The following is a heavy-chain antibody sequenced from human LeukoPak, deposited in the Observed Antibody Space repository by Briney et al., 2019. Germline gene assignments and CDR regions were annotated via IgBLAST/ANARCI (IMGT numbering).Heavy chain of an antibody. CDR2: LKLYDGSI. V-gene: IGHV1-46*01. CDR3: ASVYLYGMDV. D-gene: IGHD2-8*01. J-gene: IGHJ6*02. Sequence: ASVKVSCKAFGYSFIRHHIHWVRQAPGQGLEWMGVLKLYDGSIRNAQKFQGRVTMTRDTPTNTVYMELSSLRTEDTAVYYCASVYLYGMDVWGQGTTVTVSS. CDR1: GYSFIRHH.